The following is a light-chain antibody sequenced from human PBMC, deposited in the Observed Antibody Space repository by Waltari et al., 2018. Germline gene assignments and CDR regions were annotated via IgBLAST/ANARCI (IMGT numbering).Light chain of an antibody. CDR2: EVS. J-gene: IGLJ2*01. CDR1: SSDVGAYNY. CDR3: SSYTTSSHVV. V-gene: IGLV2-14*01. Sequence: QSALTQPASVSGSPGQSITISCTGTSSDVGAYNYVSWYQQHPGKAPKLMIYEVSNRPSGVSNRFSGSKSDNTASLTISGLQAEDEADYYCSSYTTSSHVVFGGGTKLTVL.